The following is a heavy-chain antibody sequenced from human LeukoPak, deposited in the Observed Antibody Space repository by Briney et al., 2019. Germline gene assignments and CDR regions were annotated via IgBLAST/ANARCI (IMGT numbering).Heavy chain of an antibody. Sequence: GGPLRLSCAASGFTFSSYSMNWVRQAPGKGLEWVSSISSSSSYIYYADSVKGRFTISRDNAKNSLYLQMNSLRAEDTAVYYCARDAAAADAFDIWGQGTMVTVSS. J-gene: IGHJ3*02. CDR2: ISSSSSYI. CDR1: GFTFSSYS. D-gene: IGHD6-13*01. CDR3: ARDAAAADAFDI. V-gene: IGHV3-21*01.